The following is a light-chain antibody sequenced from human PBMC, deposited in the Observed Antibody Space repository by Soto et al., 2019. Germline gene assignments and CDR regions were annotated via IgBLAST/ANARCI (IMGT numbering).Light chain of an antibody. CDR1: QSVSSN. V-gene: IGKV3-15*01. CDR3: QQYNNWPYT. Sequence: EIVMTQSPATLTVSPGERATLSCRASQSVSSNLAWYQQKPGQAPRLLIYGASTRATGIPARFSGSRSGTEFTLTSSSLQSEYFAVYYCQQYNNWPYTFGQGTTLEI. J-gene: IGKJ2*01. CDR2: GAS.